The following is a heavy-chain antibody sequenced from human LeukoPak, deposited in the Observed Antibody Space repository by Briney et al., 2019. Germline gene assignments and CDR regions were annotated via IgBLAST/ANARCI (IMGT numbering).Heavy chain of an antibody. CDR1: GYTFTDYY. J-gene: IGHJ5*02. CDR2: INPNSGGT. Sequence: ASVKVSCKTSGYTFTDYYMHWVRQAPGQGLEWMGWINPNSGGTSSAQKFQGRVTMTRDTSITTVYMEVSWLASGDTAIYYCARADRLHGGPYLIGPWGQGTLVTVSS. V-gene: IGHV1-2*02. CDR3: ARADRLHGGPYLIGP. D-gene: IGHD2-21*01.